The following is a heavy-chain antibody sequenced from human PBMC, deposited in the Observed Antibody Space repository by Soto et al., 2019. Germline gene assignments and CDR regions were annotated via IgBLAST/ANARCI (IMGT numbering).Heavy chain of an antibody. CDR2: IIPILGIA. CDR1: GGTFSSYT. CDR3: VRAYYGSGANWFDP. V-gene: IGHV1-69*02. Sequence: QVQLVQSGAEVKKPGSSVKVSCKASGGTFSSYTISWVRQAPGQGLEWMGRIIPILGIANYAQKFQGRVTITADKSTSTAYMELSSLRSEDTAVYYCVRAYYGSGANWFDPWGQGTLVTVSS. D-gene: IGHD3-10*01. J-gene: IGHJ5*02.